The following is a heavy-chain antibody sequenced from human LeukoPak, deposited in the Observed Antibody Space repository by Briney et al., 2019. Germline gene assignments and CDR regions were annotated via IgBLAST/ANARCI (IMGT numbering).Heavy chain of an antibody. CDR2: INPNSGDT. D-gene: IGHD4-17*01. V-gene: IGHV1-2*02. CDR1: GYTFTGYY. J-gene: IGHJ4*02. CDR3: ARDLTLTVTAFGY. Sequence: ASVKVSCKASGYTFTGYYMHWLRQAPGQGFEWMGWINPNSGDTNFAQKFQGRVTMTRDTSISTAYMEVNRLRSDDTAVYYCARDLTLTVTAFGYWGQGTLVTVSS.